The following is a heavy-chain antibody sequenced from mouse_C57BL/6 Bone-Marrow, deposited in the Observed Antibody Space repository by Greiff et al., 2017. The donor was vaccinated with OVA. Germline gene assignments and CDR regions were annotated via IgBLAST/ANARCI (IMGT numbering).Heavy chain of an antibody. V-gene: IGHV10-1*01. CDR3: VRQLRLGDAMDY. D-gene: IGHD3-2*02. CDR2: IRSKSNNYAT. CDR1: GFSFNTYA. J-gene: IGHJ4*01. Sequence: DVQLVESGGGLVQPKGSLKLSCAASGFSFNTYAMNWVRQAPGKGLEWVARIRSKSNNYATYYADSVKDRFTISRDDSESMLYLQMNNLKTEDTAMYYCVRQLRLGDAMDYWGQGTSVTVSS.